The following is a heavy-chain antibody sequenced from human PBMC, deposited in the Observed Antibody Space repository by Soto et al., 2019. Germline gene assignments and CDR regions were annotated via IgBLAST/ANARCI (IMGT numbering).Heavy chain of an antibody. J-gene: IGHJ4*02. V-gene: IGHV3-23*01. CDR1: GFTFSSYA. Sequence: EVQLLESGGGLVQPGGSLRLSCAASGFTFSSYAINWVRQAPGKGLEWVSIISGDGGTTSYADSVKGRFTISRDNSKNTLYLQMNSLRAEDTAVYYCAKKRVLVPAMYHFDYWGQGTLVTVSS. CDR2: ISGDGGTT. CDR3: AKKRVLVPAMYHFDY. D-gene: IGHD2-2*01.